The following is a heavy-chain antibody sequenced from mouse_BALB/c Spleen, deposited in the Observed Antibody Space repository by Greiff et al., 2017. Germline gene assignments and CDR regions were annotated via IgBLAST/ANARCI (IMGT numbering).Heavy chain of an antibody. V-gene: IGHV5-6*01. D-gene: IGHD1-1*01. CDR2: ISSGGSYT. J-gene: IGHJ1*01. CDR1: GFTFSSYG. Sequence: EVQGVESGGDLVKPGGSLKLSCAASGFTFSSYGMSWVRQTPDKRLEWVATISSGGSYTYYPDSVKGRFTISRDNAKNTLYLQMSSLKSEDTAMYYCARPYYYGSSWYFDVWGAGTTVTVSS. CDR3: ARPYYYGSSWYFDV.